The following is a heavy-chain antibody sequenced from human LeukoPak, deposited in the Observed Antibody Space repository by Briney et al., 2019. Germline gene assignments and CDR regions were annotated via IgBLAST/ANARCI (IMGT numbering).Heavy chain of an antibody. CDR2: IKQDGSEK. V-gene: IGHV3-7*01. CDR1: GFTFSSYW. CDR3: ARDGGTLYYYYYYYMDV. D-gene: IGHD1-1*01. J-gene: IGHJ6*03. Sequence: GGSLRLSCAASGFTFSSYWMSWVRQAPGKGLEWVANIKQDGSEKYYVDSVKGRFTISRDNAKNSLYLQMNSLRAEDTAVYYCARDGGTLYYYYYYYMDVWGKGTTVTVSS.